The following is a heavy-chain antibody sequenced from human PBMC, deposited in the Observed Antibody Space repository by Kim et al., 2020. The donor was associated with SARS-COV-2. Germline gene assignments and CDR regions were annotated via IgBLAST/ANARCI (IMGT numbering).Heavy chain of an antibody. D-gene: IGHD6-19*01. Sequence: GGSLRLSCAASGFSFSTYGMHWVRQPPGKGLEWVAVIWYDGSNKYYADSLKGRVTISRDNSKDMLYLQINSLRVDDTAVYYCTRAVGPFDYWGQGTLLTVSS. CDR2: IWYDGSNK. V-gene: IGHV3-33*01. CDR3: TRAVGPFDY. J-gene: IGHJ4*01. CDR1: GFSFSTYG.